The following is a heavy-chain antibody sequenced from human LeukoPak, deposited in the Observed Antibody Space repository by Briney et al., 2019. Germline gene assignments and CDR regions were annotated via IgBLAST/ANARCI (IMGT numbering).Heavy chain of an antibody. CDR3: ATAYGGNLVDF. Sequence: ASVKVSCKVSGYTLTDLSMHWVRQAPGKRLEWVGSSALEDGETIYAQKFQGRVTMTEDTSTDTAYMEVSSLRSDDTAVYYCATAYGGNLVDFWGQGTLVTVSS. CDR2: SALEDGET. D-gene: IGHD1-26*01. CDR1: GYTLTDLS. J-gene: IGHJ4*02. V-gene: IGHV1-24*01.